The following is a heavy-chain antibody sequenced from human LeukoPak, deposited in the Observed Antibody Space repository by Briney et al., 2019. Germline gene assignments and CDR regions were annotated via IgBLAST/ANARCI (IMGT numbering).Heavy chain of an antibody. Sequence: GGSLRLSCAAAGGTFSDYCRTWIRQAPGEGLEWISYISSSGSTIYYAGSVKGRFTISRDNAKNSLYLQMNSLRAEDTAVYYCARAPLGMVRGVTMDVWGKGTTVTVYS. CDR1: GGTFSDYC. CDR2: ISSSGSTI. CDR3: ARAPLGMVRGVTMDV. J-gene: IGHJ6*03. D-gene: IGHD3-10*01. V-gene: IGHV3-11*01.